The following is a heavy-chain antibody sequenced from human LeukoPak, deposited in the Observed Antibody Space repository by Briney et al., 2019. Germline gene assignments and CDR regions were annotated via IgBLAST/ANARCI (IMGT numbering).Heavy chain of an antibody. V-gene: IGHV1-69*05. J-gene: IGHJ5*02. Sequence: SVEVSCKASGGTFSSYAISWVRQAPGQGLEWMGGIIPIFGTANYAQKFQGRVTITTDESTSTAYMELSSLRSEDTAVYYCARDQGYSSSSDRGHWFDPWGQGTLVTVSS. CDR1: GGTFSSYA. D-gene: IGHD6-6*01. CDR3: ARDQGYSSSSDRGHWFDP. CDR2: IIPIFGTA.